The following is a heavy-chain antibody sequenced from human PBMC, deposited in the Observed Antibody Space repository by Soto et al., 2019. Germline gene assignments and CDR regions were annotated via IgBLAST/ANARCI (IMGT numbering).Heavy chain of an antibody. CDR3: ARDPGAVVVAATQGNWFDP. Sequence: QVQLVQSGAEVKKPGSSVKVSCKASGGTFSSYAISWVRQAPGQGLEWMGGIIPIFGTANYAQKFQGRVTITADESTSTAYMELSSLRSEDTAVYYCARDPGAVVVAATQGNWFDPWGQGTQVTVSS. V-gene: IGHV1-69*01. CDR1: GGTFSSYA. J-gene: IGHJ5*02. D-gene: IGHD2-15*01. CDR2: IIPIFGTA.